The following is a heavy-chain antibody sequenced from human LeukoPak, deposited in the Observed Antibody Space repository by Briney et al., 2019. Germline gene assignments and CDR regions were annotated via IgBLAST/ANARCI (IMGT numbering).Heavy chain of an antibody. V-gene: IGHV4-59*01. J-gene: IGHJ6*03. CDR1: GGSINTYY. CDR2: IYYSGSS. D-gene: IGHD4-23*01. CDR3: ARGFGGNSLRHYYYYMDV. Sequence: SETLSLTCNVSGGSINTYYWSWIRQAPGRGLQWIGYIYYSGSSNYAPSLKSRVTISMDTSKSQVSLSLMSVTAADSAVYYCARGFGGNSLRHYYYYMDVWGKGTTVTVSS.